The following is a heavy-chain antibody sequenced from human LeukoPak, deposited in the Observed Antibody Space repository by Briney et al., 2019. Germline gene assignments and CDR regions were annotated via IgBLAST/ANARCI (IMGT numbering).Heavy chain of an antibody. V-gene: IGHV4-59*01. CDR3: AREGVHFDY. Sequence: SETLSLTCTVSGGSISSYYWSWIRQPPGKGLERIGYIYYSGSTNYNPPLKSRVTISVDTSKNQFSLKLSSVTAADTAVYYCAREGVHFDYWGQGTLVTVSS. D-gene: IGHD6-6*01. CDR1: GGSISSYY. CDR2: IYYSGST. J-gene: IGHJ4*02.